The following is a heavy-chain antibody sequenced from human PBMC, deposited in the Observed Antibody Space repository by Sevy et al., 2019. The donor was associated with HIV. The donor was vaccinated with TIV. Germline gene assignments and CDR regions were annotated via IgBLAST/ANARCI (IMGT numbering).Heavy chain of an antibody. Sequence: GGSLRLSCAASGFTFSKYSMSWVRQPPGKGLEWVSTLSFGCGEINYADSVKGRFTISRDNSKSSVCLQMNNLRPEETSVYYCEREGCTKPDDNWGQGTLVTVSS. CDR2: LSFGCGEI. J-gene: IGHJ4*02. CDR1: GFTFSKYS. D-gene: IGHD2-8*01. V-gene: IGHV3-23*01. CDR3: EREGCTKPDDN.